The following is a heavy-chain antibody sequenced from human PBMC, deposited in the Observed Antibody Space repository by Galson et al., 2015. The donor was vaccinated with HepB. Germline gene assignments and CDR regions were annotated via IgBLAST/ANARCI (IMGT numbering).Heavy chain of an antibody. CDR3: ARERYYGGNSEAGYYYYYGMDV. V-gene: IGHV3-33*01. CDR1: GFTFSSYG. CDR2: IWYDGSNK. J-gene: IGHJ6*02. Sequence: LRLSCAASGFTFSSYGMHWVRQAPGKGLEWVAVIWYDGSNKYYADSVKGRFTISRDNSKNTLYLQMNSLRAEDTAVYYCARERYYGGNSEAGYYYYYGMDVWGQGTTVTVSS. D-gene: IGHD4-23*01.